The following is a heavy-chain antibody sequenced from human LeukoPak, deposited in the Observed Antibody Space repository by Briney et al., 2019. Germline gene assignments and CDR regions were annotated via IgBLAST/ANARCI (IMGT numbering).Heavy chain of an antibody. D-gene: IGHD3-9*01. CDR2: IYYSGSSGTT. Sequence: SETLSLTCTVSGGSISTYYWSWIRQPPGKGLEGIGYIYYSGSSGTTNYTPSLKSRLTISVDTSRNQFSLKLSSVTAADTAVYYCARLRRSDYDILTGYSRGFDYWGQGTLVTVSS. CDR1: GGSISTYY. CDR3: ARLRRSDYDILTGYSRGFDY. J-gene: IGHJ4*02. V-gene: IGHV4-59*08.